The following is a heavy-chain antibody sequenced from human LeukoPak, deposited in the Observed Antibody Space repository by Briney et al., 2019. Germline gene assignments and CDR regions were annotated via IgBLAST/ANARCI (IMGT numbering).Heavy chain of an antibody. V-gene: IGHV3-21*01. Sequence: PGGSLRLSCAASGFTFSNYSMNWVRQAPGKGLEWVSSISSGSRFIDYADSVKGRFTISRDNAKNSLFLQMNSLRAEDTAVYYCARRSVVVTGFDYWGQGTLVTVSS. CDR3: ARRSVVVTGFDY. CDR2: ISSGSRFI. J-gene: IGHJ4*02. D-gene: IGHD3-22*01. CDR1: GFTFSNYS.